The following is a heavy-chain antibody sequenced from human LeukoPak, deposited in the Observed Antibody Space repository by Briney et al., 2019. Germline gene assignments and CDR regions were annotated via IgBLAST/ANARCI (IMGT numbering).Heavy chain of an antibody. J-gene: IGHJ4*02. CDR3: VREGYYGSAALYS. V-gene: IGHV3-74*01. D-gene: IGHD3-10*01. Sequence: GGSLRLSCAASGFTFSTYWMSWVRQAPGKGLVCVSRIKTDGSSTTYADSVKGRFTISRDNAKNTLYLQMNSLRAEDTAVYYCVREGYYGSAALYSWGQGTLVTVSS. CDR2: IKTDGSST. CDR1: GFTFSTYW.